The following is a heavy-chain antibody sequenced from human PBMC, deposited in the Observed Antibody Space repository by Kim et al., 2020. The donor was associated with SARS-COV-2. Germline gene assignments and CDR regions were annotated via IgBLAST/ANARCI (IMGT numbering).Heavy chain of an antibody. Sequence: GESLKISCKGSGYSFTSYWISWVRQMPGKGLEWMGRIDPSDSYTNYSPSFQGHVTISADKSISTAYLQWSSLKASDTAMYYCARRARRVYGDYHGMDVWGQGTTVTVSS. V-gene: IGHV5-10-1*01. J-gene: IGHJ6*02. CDR2: IDPSDSYT. CDR3: ARRARRVYGDYHGMDV. D-gene: IGHD4-17*01. CDR1: GYSFTSYW.